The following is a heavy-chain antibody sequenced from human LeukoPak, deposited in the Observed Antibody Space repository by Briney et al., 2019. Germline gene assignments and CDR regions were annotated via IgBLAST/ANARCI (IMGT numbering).Heavy chain of an antibody. V-gene: IGHV4-59*01. J-gene: IGHJ4*02. D-gene: IGHD6-19*01. Sequence: SETLSLTCSVSRGSINGYYWSWIRQPPGKGLEWIGWINYSGATYFNPSLKSRALMSIDTSMNQLSLRLYSVTAADTAICYCARHSSGWHLDFWGRGTLATVSS. CDR2: INYSGAT. CDR3: ARHSSGWHLDF. CDR1: RGSINGYY.